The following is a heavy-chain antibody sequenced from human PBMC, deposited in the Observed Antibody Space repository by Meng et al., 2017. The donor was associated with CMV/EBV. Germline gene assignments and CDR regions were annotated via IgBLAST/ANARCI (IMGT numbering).Heavy chain of an antibody. J-gene: IGHJ4*02. D-gene: IGHD7-27*01. CDR1: GGSISSSSYY. CDR2: IYHSGST. Sequence: SETLSLICTVSGGSISSSSYYWGWIRQPPGKGLEWIGSIYHSGSTYYNPSLKSRVTISVDTSKNQFSLKLSSVTAADTAVYYCATENFSPGDHRLFDYWGQGTLVTVSS. V-gene: IGHV4-39*07. CDR3: ATENFSPGDHRLFDY.